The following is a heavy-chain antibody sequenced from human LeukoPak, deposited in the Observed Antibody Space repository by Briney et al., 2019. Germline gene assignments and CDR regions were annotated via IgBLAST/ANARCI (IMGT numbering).Heavy chain of an antibody. J-gene: IGHJ6*03. D-gene: IGHD3-10*01. CDR3: AREGGRGFGELFVRGNMDV. V-gene: IGHV4-61*09. CDR1: GGSISSGSYY. Sequence: SETLSLTCTVSGGSISSGSYYWSWIRQPAGKGLEWIGHIYTSGSTNYNPSLKSRVTISVDTSKNQFSLKLSSVTAADTAVYYCAREGGRGFGELFVRGNMDVWGKGTTVTVSS. CDR2: IYTSGST.